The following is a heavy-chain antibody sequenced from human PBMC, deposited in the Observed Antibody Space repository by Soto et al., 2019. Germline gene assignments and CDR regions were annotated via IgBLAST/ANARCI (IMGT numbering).Heavy chain of an antibody. CDR3: ARADYYYDSSWRPNFDY. CDR2: IWYDGSNK. V-gene: IGHV3-33*01. D-gene: IGHD3-22*01. J-gene: IGHJ4*02. CDR1: GFTFSSYG. Sequence: PGGSLRLSCAASGFTFSSYGMHWVRQAPGKGLEWVAVIWYDGSNKYYADSVKGRFTISRDNSKNTLYLQMNSLRAEDTAVYYCARADYYYDSSWRPNFDYWGQGTLVTVSS.